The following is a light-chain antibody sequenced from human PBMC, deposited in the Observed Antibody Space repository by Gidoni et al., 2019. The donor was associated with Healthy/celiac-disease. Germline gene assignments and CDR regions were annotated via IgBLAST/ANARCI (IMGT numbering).Light chain of an antibody. CDR2: SND. J-gene: IGLJ3*02. V-gene: IGLV1-47*02. CDR1: SSNIGSNY. CDR3: AAWDDSLSGPWV. Sequence: QPVLPPSPSASGTPGQRVTISCSGSSSNIGSNYVYWYQQPPGTAPKLILYSNDQRPSGVPDRFSGSKSGTSASLAISRLRSEDEADYDCAAWDDSLSGPWVFGGGTKLTVL.